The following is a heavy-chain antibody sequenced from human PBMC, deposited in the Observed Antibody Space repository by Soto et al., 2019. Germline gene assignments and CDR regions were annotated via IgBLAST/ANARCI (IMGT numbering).Heavy chain of an antibody. J-gene: IGHJ4*02. V-gene: IGHV1-18*01. CDR3: ARVAGPLYCSGGSCYPAHSFDY. D-gene: IGHD2-15*01. CDR2: ISAYNGNT. Sequence: GASVKVSCKASGYTFTSYGISWVRQAPGQGLEWMGWISAYNGNTNYAQKLQGRVTMTTDTSTSTAYMELRSLRSDDTAVYYCARVAGPLYCSGGSCYPAHSFDYWGQGTLVTVSS. CDR1: GYTFTSYG.